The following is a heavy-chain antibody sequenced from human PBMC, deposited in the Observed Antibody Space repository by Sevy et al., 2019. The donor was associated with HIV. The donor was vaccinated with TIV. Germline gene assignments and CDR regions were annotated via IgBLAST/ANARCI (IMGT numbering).Heavy chain of an antibody. D-gene: IGHD3-22*01. V-gene: IGHV4-39*01. CDR2: IHHSGST. CDR1: GASISSTIYY. J-gene: IGHJ3*02. Sequence: SETLSLTCSVSGASISSTIYYWAWIRQSPGKGLEWFGSIHHSGSTYYNLSLKSRVTISVDTSKNQFSLKMNSVTAADTAVYYCAKHCSHYFDNSGHGEAFDIRGQGTKVTVSS. CDR3: AKHCSHYFDNSGHGEAFDI.